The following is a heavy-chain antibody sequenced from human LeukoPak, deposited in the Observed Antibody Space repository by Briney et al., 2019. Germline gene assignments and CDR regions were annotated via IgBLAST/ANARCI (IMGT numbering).Heavy chain of an antibody. CDR3: ARDPNWGSGY. J-gene: IGHJ4*02. D-gene: IGHD7-27*01. V-gene: IGHV3-23*01. CDR2: IGTSGGDI. CDR1: GFTFSNYV. Sequence: PGGSLRLSCAASGFTFSNYVMIWVRQAPGKGLEWVSIIGTSGGDIHYADSVKGRFSISRDNSKNTLSLQMNSLRVDDTAVYYCARDPNWGSGYWGQGILVTVSS.